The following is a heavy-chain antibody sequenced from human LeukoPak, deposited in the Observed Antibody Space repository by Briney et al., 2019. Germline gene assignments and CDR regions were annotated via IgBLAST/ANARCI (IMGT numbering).Heavy chain of an antibody. CDR2: IYGGGST. CDR1: GFTVSSNY. J-gene: IGHJ4*02. CDR3: ARDLASSSGWEFDY. D-gene: IGHD6-19*01. Sequence: GGSLRLSCAASGFTVSSNYMNWVRQTPGKGLEWVSLIYGGGSTYYADSVKGRFTISRDNYKNTLYLQMNSLRAEDTAVYYCARDLASSSGWEFDYWGQGTLVTVSS. V-gene: IGHV3-53*01.